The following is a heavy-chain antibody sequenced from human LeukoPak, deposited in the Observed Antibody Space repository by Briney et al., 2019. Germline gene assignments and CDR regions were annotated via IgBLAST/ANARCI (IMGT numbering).Heavy chain of an antibody. D-gene: IGHD1-20*01. J-gene: IGHJ4*02. Sequence: GGSLRLSCAASGFTFSSYSMNWVRQAPGKGLEWVSTISSSSSYIYYADSVKGRFTISGDNAKNSLYLQMNSLRAEDTAVYYCARARITGTTLPVDYWGQGTLVTVSS. V-gene: IGHV3-21*01. CDR3: ARARITGTTLPVDY. CDR2: ISSSSSYI. CDR1: GFTFSSYS.